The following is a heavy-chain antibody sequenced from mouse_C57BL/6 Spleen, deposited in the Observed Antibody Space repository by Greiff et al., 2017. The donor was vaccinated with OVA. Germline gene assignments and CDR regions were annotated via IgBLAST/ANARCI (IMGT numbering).Heavy chain of an antibody. Sequence: VKLQQPGTELVKPGASVKLSCKASGYTFTSYWMHWVKQRPGQGLEWIGNINPSNGGTNYNEKFKSKATLTVDKSSSTAYMQLSSLTSEDSAVYYCARRNGSSYWYFDVWGTGTTVTVSS. J-gene: IGHJ1*03. V-gene: IGHV1-53*01. CDR2: INPSNGGT. CDR3: ARRNGSSYWYFDV. CDR1: GYTFTSYW. D-gene: IGHD1-1*01.